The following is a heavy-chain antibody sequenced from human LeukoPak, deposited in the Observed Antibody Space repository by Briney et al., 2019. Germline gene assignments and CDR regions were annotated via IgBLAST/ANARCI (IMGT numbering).Heavy chain of an antibody. D-gene: IGHD1-26*01. CDR1: GGSFRGYY. J-gene: IGHJ3*02. CDR3: ASAVGANAFDI. Sequence: PSETLSLTCAVYGGSFRGYYWSWIRQPPGKGLEWIGEINHSGSTNYNPSLKSRVTISVDTSKNQFSLKLSSVTAADTAVYYCASAVGANAFDIWGQGTMVTVSS. CDR2: INHSGST. V-gene: IGHV4-34*01.